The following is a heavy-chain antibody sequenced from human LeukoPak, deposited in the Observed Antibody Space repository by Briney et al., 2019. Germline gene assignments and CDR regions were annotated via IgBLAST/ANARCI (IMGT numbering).Heavy chain of an antibody. CDR1: GFTFSSYG. CDR3: AKGQNYYDGSGYYSTDY. CDR2: ISSDGVDK. J-gene: IGHJ4*02. D-gene: IGHD3-22*01. Sequence: GGSLRHSCAASGFTFSSYGMHWVRGAPGKGLERVAVISSDGVDKSSADSVKGRFTISRDNSKNTLYLQMNSLRAEDTAVYYCAKGQNYYDGSGYYSTDYWGQGTPVTVSS. V-gene: IGHV3-30*18.